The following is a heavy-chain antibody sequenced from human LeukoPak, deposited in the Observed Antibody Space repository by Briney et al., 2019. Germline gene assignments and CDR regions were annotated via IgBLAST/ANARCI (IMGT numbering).Heavy chain of an antibody. CDR1: GASVSSGGSS. J-gene: IGHJ5*02. Sequence: SQTLSLTCAVTGASVSSGGSSWAWIRQPPGKGLEWIGYIYHIVNTFYNPSLQSRVTISVDRTKNQVSLRLTSVTAADTAVYYCARDSYGLGSNYFDPWGQGTQVTVSS. D-gene: IGHD3-10*01. V-gene: IGHV4-30-2*01. CDR2: IYHIVNT. CDR3: ARDSYGLGSNYFDP.